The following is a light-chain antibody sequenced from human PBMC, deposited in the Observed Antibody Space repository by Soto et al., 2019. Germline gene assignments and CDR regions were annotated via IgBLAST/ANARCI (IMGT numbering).Light chain of an antibody. CDR1: QSVRSRY. V-gene: IGKV3-20*01. CDR3: QQYDSSPIT. J-gene: IGKJ4*01. Sequence: PGERATLSCRTSQSVRSRYLAWYQQKPGQAPRLLVYGASSRATGIPDRFSGSGSGTDFTLTISRLEPEDFAVYYCQQYDSSPITFGGGTKVDIK. CDR2: GAS.